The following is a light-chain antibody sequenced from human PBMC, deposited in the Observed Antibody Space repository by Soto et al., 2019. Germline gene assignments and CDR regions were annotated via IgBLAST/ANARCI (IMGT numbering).Light chain of an antibody. CDR2: EVT. J-gene: IGLJ2*01. Sequence: QSVLTQPPSASGSPGQSVTISCTGTSSDVGGYNYVSWYQQHPGKAPKLMIYEVTKRPSGVPDRFSGSKSGNTASLTVSGLQAEDEADYYCSSYAGSNNLYVVFGGGTKLTVL. CDR3: SSYAGSNNLYVV. CDR1: SSDVGGYNY. V-gene: IGLV2-8*01.